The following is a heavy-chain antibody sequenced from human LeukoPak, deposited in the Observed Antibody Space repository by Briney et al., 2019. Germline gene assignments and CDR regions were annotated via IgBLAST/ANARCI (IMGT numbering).Heavy chain of an antibody. D-gene: IGHD3-3*01. CDR1: GGSISSSSYY. Sequence: SETLSLTCTVSGGSISSSSYYWGWIRQPPGKGLEWIGSIYYSGSTYYNPSLKSRVTISVDTSKNQFSLKLSSVTAADTAVYYCAREGLGRGITIFGVVILYWGQGTLVTVSS. V-gene: IGHV4-39*07. J-gene: IGHJ4*02. CDR3: AREGLGRGITIFGVVILY. CDR2: IYYSGST.